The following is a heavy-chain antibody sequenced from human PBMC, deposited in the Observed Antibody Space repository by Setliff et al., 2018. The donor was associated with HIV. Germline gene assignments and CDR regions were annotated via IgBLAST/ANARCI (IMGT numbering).Heavy chain of an antibody. CDR2: IHISGNT. V-gene: IGHV4-61*02. D-gene: IGHD3-10*01. J-gene: IGHJ6*02. CDR3: ARDNSYYYGSGGHYYYAMDV. CDR1: GGSISSGSYY. Sequence: PSETLSLTCTVSGGSISSGSYYWSWIRQPAGKGLEWIGRIHISGNTNHNPSLESRVASSIDTSKNQLSLKLSSVTAADTAVYYCARDNSYYYGSGGHYYYAMDVRGQGTTVTVSS.